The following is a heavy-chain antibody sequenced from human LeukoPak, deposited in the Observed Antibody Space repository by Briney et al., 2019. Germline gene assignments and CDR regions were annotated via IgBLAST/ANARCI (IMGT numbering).Heavy chain of an antibody. V-gene: IGHV3-30*18. Sequence: QAGGSLRLSCIVSEFLVTTNYMTWVRQAPGKGLEWVAVISYDGSNKYYADSVKGRFTISRDNSKNTLYLQMNSLRAEDTAVYYCAKDLEVGGHYGMDVWGQGTTVTVSS. CDR3: AKDLEVGGHYGMDV. J-gene: IGHJ6*02. D-gene: IGHD1-26*01. CDR1: EFLVTTNY. CDR2: ISYDGSNK.